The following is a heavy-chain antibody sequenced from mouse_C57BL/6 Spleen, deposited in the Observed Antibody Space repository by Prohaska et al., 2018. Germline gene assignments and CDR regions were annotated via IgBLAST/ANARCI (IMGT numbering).Heavy chain of an antibody. CDR3: PRDPYEYDEGFAMDY. D-gene: IGHD2-4*01. Sequence: SVKISGKASGYTFTDYYMNWVKQSHGKSIEWIGDINPNNGGTSYNQKFKGKATLTVDKSSSTAYMDLRSLTSEDSAVYYCPRDPYEYDEGFAMDYWCQGTAVTVSS. CDR1: GYTFTDYY. J-gene: IGHJ4*01. CDR2: INPNNGGT. V-gene: IGHV1-26*01.